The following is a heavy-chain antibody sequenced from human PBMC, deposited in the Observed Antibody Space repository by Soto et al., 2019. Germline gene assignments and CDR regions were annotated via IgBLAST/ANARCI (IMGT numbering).Heavy chain of an antibody. D-gene: IGHD3-22*01. J-gene: IGHJ6*02. Sequence: VASVKVSCKASGYTFTSYYMHWVRQAPGQGLEWMGIINPSGGSTSYAQKFQGRVTMTRDTSTSTVYMELSSLRSEDTAVYYCARGWLLGPYYYYGMDVWGQGTTVTVSS. CDR1: GYTFTSYY. CDR2: INPSGGST. V-gene: IGHV1-46*01. CDR3: ARGWLLGPYYYYGMDV.